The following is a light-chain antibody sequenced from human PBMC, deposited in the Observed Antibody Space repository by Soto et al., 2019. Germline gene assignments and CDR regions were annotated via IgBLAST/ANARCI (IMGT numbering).Light chain of an antibody. CDR1: SSDVGADDF. V-gene: IGLV2-14*03. Sequence: QSVLTQPASVSGSPGQSIAISCTGTSSDVGADDFVSWYQQHPDKAPKLMIYEVSHRPSGVSYRFSGSKSVNTATLTISGLQAEDEADYYCSSYTTSSTRVFGTGTKVTVL. CDR3: SSYTTSSTRV. CDR2: EVS. J-gene: IGLJ1*01.